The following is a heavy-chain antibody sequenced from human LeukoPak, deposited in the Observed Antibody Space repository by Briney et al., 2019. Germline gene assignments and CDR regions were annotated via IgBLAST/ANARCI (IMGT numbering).Heavy chain of an antibody. V-gene: IGHV1-69*05. D-gene: IGHD3-22*01. CDR3: ARNLHYYDSSGYLDY. CDR2: IIPIFGTA. CDR1: GGTFSSYA. J-gene: IGHJ4*02. Sequence: ASVKVSCKAPGGTFSSYAISWVRQAPGQGLEWMGRIIPIFGTANYAQKFQGRVTITTDESTSTAYMELSSLRSEDTAVYYCARNLHYYDSSGYLDYWGQGTLVTVSS.